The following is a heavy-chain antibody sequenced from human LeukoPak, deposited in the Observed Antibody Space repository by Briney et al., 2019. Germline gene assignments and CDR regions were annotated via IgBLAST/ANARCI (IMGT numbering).Heavy chain of an antibody. Sequence: SETLSLTCAVYGGSFSDYYWSWIRQPPEKGLEWIGEINHSGSTNYNPSLKSRVTISVDTSKNQFSLKLSSVTAADTAVHYCARGSYRTYYYDSSGYYSYFQHWGQGTLVTVSS. CDR2: INHSGST. CDR3: ARGSYRTYYYDSSGYYSYFQH. J-gene: IGHJ1*01. CDR1: GGSFSDYY. D-gene: IGHD3-22*01. V-gene: IGHV4-34*01.